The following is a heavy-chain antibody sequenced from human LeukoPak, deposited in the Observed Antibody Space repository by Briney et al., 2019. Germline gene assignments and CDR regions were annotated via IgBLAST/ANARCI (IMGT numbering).Heavy chain of an antibody. CDR3: ARGGYYYDSSGHPLDY. J-gene: IGHJ4*02. D-gene: IGHD3-22*01. Sequence: SSVKVSCKASGGTFSSYAISWVRQAPGQGLEWMGRIIPIFGTANCAQKFQGRVTITTDESTSTAYMELSSLRSEDTAVYYCARGGYYYDSSGHPLDYWGQGTLVTVSS. CDR1: GGTFSSYA. V-gene: IGHV1-69*05. CDR2: IIPIFGTA.